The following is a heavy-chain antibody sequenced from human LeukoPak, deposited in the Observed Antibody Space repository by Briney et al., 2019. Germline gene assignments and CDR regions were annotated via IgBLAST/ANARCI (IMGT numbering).Heavy chain of an antibody. CDR3: ARGYCSGGSCLEFDY. V-gene: IGHV5-51*01. CDR2: IYPGDSDT. CDR1: GYSFTSYW. Sequence: GESLKISCKGSGYSFTSYWIGWVRQMPGKGLEWMGIIYPGDSDTRYSPSFQGQVTISADKSISTAYLQWSSLKASDTAMYYCARGYCSGGSCLEFDYWGQGTLVTVSS. J-gene: IGHJ4*02. D-gene: IGHD2-15*01.